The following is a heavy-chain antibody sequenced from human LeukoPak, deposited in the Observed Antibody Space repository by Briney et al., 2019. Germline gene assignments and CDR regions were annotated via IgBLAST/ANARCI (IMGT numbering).Heavy chain of an antibody. CDR3: ARDPTMGWNFPGWFDP. Sequence: PSETLSLTCTVSGGSISSGSYYWRWIRQPAGKGLEWIGRIYTSGSTNYNPSLKSRVTISVDTSKNQFSLKLSSVTAADTAVYYCARDPTMGWNFPGWFDPWGQGTLVTVSS. D-gene: IGHD1-7*01. V-gene: IGHV4-61*02. CDR1: GGSISSGSYY. J-gene: IGHJ5*02. CDR2: IYTSGST.